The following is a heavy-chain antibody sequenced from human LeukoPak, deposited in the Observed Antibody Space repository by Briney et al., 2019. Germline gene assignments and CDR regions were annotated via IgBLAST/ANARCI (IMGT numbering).Heavy chain of an antibody. V-gene: IGHV4-31*03. CDR3: ARDNYGDYVGDAFDI. Sequence: PSETLSLTCTVSGGSIDTGGYYWSRIRQHPGKGLEWIGYIYYSGITYYNPSLKSRLTMSVDTSKNQFSLKLTSVTAADTAVYYCARDNYGDYVGDAFDIWGQGTMVTVSS. CDR1: GGSIDTGGYY. CDR2: IYYSGIT. D-gene: IGHD4-17*01. J-gene: IGHJ3*02.